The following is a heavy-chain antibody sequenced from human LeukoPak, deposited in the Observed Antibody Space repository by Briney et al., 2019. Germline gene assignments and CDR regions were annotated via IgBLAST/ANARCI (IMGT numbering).Heavy chain of an antibody. V-gene: IGHV4-39*07. Sequence: SETLSLTCTVSGGSISSSSYYWGWIRQPPGKGLEWIGSIYYSGSTYYNPSLKSRVTISVDTSKNQFSLKLSSVTAAGTAVYYCARDASTVTTFHMGAFDIWGQGTMVTVSS. CDR2: IYYSGST. D-gene: IGHD4-17*01. CDR3: ARDASTVTTFHMGAFDI. J-gene: IGHJ3*02. CDR1: GGSISSSSYY.